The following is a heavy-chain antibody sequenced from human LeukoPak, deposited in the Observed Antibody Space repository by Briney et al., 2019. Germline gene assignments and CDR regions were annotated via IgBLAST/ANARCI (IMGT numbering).Heavy chain of an antibody. CDR1: GGSVSSGSGY. J-gene: IGHJ4*02. D-gene: IGHD1-26*01. V-gene: IGHV4-61*01. CDR3: ARVVVATSFFDY. CDR2: IYYSGST. Sequence: SETLSLTCTVSGGSVSSGSGYWTWIRRPPGKGLEWIGCIYYSGSTNYNPSLKSRVTISVDTSKNQLSLKLSSVTAADTAVYYCARVVVATSFFDYWGQGTLVTVSS.